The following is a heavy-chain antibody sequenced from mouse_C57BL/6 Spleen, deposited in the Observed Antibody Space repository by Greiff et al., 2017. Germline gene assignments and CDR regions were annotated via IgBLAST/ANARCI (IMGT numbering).Heavy chain of an antibody. J-gene: IGHJ2*01. V-gene: IGHV7-3*01. CDR2: IRNKATGYTT. Sequence: DVKLVESGGGLVQPGGSLSLSCAASGFTFTDYYMSWVRQPPGKALEWLGFIRNKATGYTTEYSASVKGRFTISRDNTQSILYLQRNALRAEDSATYYCARYGSGTFDYWGQGTTLTVSS. CDR1: GFTFTDYY. CDR3: ARYGSGTFDY. D-gene: IGHD4-1*01.